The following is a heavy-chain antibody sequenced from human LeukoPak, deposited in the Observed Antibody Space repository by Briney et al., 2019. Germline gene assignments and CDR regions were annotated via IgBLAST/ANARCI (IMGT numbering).Heavy chain of an antibody. CDR1: GGSISSSSYY. J-gene: IGHJ5*02. CDR3: ATHPPSSSGWYAVCFAP. CDR2: IYYSGST. D-gene: IGHD6-13*01. Sequence: SETLSLTCTVSGGSISSSSYYWGWIRQPPGKGLEWIGSIYYSGSTYYNPSLKSRVTISVDTSKNQFSLKLSSVTAADTAVYYWATHPPSSSGWYAVCFAPGGKEPRVPVSS. V-gene: IGHV4-39*01.